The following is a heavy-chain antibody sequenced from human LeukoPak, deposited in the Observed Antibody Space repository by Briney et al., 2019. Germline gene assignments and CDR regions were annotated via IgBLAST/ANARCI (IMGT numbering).Heavy chain of an antibody. CDR2: ISSSSYI. CDR1: GFTFSSYS. J-gene: IGHJ6*03. V-gene: IGHV3-21*01. CDR3: ARAAAGYYYYYYMDV. D-gene: IGHD6-13*01. Sequence: GGSLRLSCAASGFTFSSYSMNWVRQAPGKGLEWVSSISSSSYIYYADSVKGRFTISRDNAKNSLYLQMNSLRAEDTAVYYCARAAAGYYYYYYMDVWGKGTTVTVSS.